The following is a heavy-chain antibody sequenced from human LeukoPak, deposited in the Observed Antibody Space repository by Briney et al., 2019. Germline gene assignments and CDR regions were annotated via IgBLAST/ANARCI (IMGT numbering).Heavy chain of an antibody. CDR1: GFTFSDYY. Sequence: PGGSLGLSCADSGFTFSDYYMSWMCQALGEGVGWGSYISSSGSTIYNADSVKGRVTISRDNAKNSLYLQMNSLRAEDTAVYFCARGLTDYVGGMDVWGQGTTVTVSS. CDR2: ISSSGSTI. CDR3: ARGLTDYVGGMDV. D-gene: IGHD4-23*01. J-gene: IGHJ6*02. V-gene: IGHV3-11*01.